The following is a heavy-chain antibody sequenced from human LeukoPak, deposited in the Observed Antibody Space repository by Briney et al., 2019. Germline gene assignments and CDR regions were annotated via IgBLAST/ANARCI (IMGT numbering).Heavy chain of an antibody. Sequence: SETLSLTCAVYGGSFSGYYWSWIRQPPGKGLEWIGGINHSGSTNYNPSLKSRVTISVDTSKNQFSLKPSSVTAADTAVYYCARLAQWLVRGRFDYWGQGTLVTVSS. CDR3: ARLAQWLVRGRFDY. D-gene: IGHD6-19*01. CDR2: INHSGST. V-gene: IGHV4-34*01. J-gene: IGHJ4*02. CDR1: GGSFSGYY.